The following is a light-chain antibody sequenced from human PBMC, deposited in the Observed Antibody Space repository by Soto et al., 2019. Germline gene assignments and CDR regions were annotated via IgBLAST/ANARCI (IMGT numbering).Light chain of an antibody. J-gene: IGKJ5*01. CDR1: QSVSNY. V-gene: IGKV3-11*01. CDR3: QQRSNWPPSIT. CDR2: DAS. Sequence: EIVWTQSPATLSFSAGERVTISCRAIQSVSNYLAWYQQKPGQAPRLLIYDASNRATGIPARFSGGGSGTDFTLTISSLEPEDFAVYYCQQRSNWPPSITFGQGTRLEIK.